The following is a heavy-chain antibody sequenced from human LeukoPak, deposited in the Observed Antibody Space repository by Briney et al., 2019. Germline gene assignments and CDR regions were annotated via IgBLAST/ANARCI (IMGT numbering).Heavy chain of an antibody. CDR1: GGSISTSYY. CDR2: IYYSGST. D-gene: IGHD6-19*01. V-gene: IGHV4-39*02. CDR3: ARESEPGIAVARSGWFDP. Sequence: SETLSLTCTVSGGSISTSYYWGWIRQPPGKGLEWIGSIYYSGSTYYNPSLKSRVTISVDTSKNHFSLKLSSVTATDTAVYYCARESEPGIAVARSGWFDPWGQGTLVTVSS. J-gene: IGHJ5*02.